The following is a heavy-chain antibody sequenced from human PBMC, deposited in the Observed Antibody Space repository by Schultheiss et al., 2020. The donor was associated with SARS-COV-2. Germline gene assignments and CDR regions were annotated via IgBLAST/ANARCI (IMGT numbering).Heavy chain of an antibody. D-gene: IGHD3-22*01. V-gene: IGHV4-39*01. CDR3: ARRSYYDRYDY. CDR1: GDSISSSTYY. Sequence: SQTLSLTCTVSGDSISSSTYYWGWIRQPPGKGLEWIGSIYYSGSTYYNPSLKSRVTVSVDTSKTQFSLKLSSVTAADTAVYYCARRSYYDRYDYWGQGTLVTVSS. J-gene: IGHJ4*02. CDR2: IYYSGST.